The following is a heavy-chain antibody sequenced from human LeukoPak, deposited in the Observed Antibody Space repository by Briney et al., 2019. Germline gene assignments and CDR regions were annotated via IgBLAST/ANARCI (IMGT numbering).Heavy chain of an antibody. V-gene: IGHV3-30*04. D-gene: IGHD3-10*01. J-gene: IGHJ6*02. Sequence: GRSLRLSCAASGFTFSSYAMHWVRQAPGKGLEWVAVISYDGSNKYYADSVKGRFTISRDNSKNTLYLQKNSLRAEDTAVYYCARDSEPERVWFGELPYYGMDVWGQGTTVTVSS. CDR1: GFTFSSYA. CDR3: ARDSEPERVWFGELPYYGMDV. CDR2: ISYDGSNK.